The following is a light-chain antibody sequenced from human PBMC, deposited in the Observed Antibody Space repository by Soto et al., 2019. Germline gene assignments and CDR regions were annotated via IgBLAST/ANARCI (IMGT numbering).Light chain of an antibody. CDR1: QIISSY. J-gene: IGKJ1*01. V-gene: IGKV1-39*01. Sequence: QMSPSPSSMSASVPGRITITSPARQIISSYINWYQQKPGKAPKLLIYAASSLQSGVPSRFSGSGSGTDFTLTISSLQPEDFATYYCQQSYSAPQTFGQGTKVDIK. CDR3: QQSYSAPQT. CDR2: AAS.